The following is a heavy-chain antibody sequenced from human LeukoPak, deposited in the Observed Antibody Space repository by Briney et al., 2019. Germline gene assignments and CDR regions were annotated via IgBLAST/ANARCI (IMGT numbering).Heavy chain of an antibody. J-gene: IGHJ6*02. V-gene: IGHV3-30-3*01. CDR1: GFTFSSYA. D-gene: IGHD5-24*01. Sequence: PGRSLRLSCAASGFTFSSYAMHWVRQAPGKGLEWVAVISYDGSNKYYADSVKGRFTISRDNSKNTLYLQMNSLRAEDTAVYYCAREDGYNFQGEYYYYGMDVWGQGTTVTVSS. CDR3: AREDGYNFQGEYYYYGMDV. CDR2: ISYDGSNK.